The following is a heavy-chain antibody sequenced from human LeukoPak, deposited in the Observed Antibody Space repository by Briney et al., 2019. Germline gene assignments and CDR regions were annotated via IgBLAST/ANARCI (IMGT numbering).Heavy chain of an antibody. J-gene: IGHJ6*02. CDR2: ISSSGSTI. Sequence: PGGSLRLSCAASGFTFSDYYISWIRQAPGKGLEWVSYISSSGSTIYYADSVKGRFTISRDNAKNSLYLQMNSLRAEDTAVYYCARAPPNYYYYYGMDVWGQGTTVTVSS. CDR3: ARAPPNYYYYYGMDV. V-gene: IGHV3-11*01. CDR1: GFTFSDYY.